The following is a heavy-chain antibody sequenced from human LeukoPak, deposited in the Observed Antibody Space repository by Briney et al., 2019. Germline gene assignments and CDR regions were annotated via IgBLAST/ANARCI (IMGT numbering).Heavy chain of an antibody. CDR3: TRDRWLDHQTIVTFDP. J-gene: IGHJ5*02. V-gene: IGHV3-49*03. CDR1: GFTFGDYA. D-gene: IGHD6-19*01. Sequence: GGSLRLSCTASGFTFGDYAMSWFRQAPGKGLEWVGFIRSKAYGGTTEYAASVKGRFTISRDDSKSIAYLQMNSLKTEDTAVYYCTRDRWLDHQTIVTFDPWGQGTLVTVSS. CDR2: IRSKAYGGTT.